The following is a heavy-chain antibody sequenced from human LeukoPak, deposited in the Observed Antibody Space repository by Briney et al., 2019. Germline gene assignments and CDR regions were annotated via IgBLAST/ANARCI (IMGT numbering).Heavy chain of an antibody. Sequence: GEFLKISCRGSGDSFTSYWIGWGRQMSGKGVELRGIIYSGESDIRYSPSFQGQVTISADKSISTAYLQWSSLKASDTAMYYCARRTATTVPYFDYWGQGTLVTVSS. J-gene: IGHJ4*02. CDR1: GDSFTSYW. CDR2: IYSGESDI. D-gene: IGHD6-25*01. CDR3: ARRTATTVPYFDY. V-gene: IGHV5-51*01.